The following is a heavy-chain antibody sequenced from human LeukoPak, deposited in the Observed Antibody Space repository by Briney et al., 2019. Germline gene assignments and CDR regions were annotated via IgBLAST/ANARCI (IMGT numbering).Heavy chain of an antibody. CDR2: ISSRGDST. V-gene: IGHV3-23*01. CDR1: GFTFSNYA. CDR3: ACSGYYLLFEY. D-gene: IGHD3-22*01. J-gene: IGHJ4*02. Sequence: GGSLRLSCAASGFTFSNYAMSWVRQVPGRGLEWVSTISSRGDSTYDADSVKGRFTISRDNSKNSLYLQMNSVRAEDTAVYYCACSGYYLLFEYWGQGTLVTVSS.